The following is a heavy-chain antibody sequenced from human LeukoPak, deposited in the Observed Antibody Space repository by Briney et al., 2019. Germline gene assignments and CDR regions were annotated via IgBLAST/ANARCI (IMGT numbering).Heavy chain of an antibody. CDR3: ARVRPYCSGGSCYRSYWYFDL. CDR2: VNAGNGNT. CDR1: GYAFTNYA. V-gene: IGHV1-3*01. Sequence: ASVKVSCKASGYAFTNYAIQWVRQAPGQRLEWMGWVNAGNGNTRYSPKFQGRVTIARDTSASTAYMELSRLRSDDTAVYYCARVRPYCSGGSCYRSYWYFDLWGRGTLVTVSS. J-gene: IGHJ2*01. D-gene: IGHD2-15*01.